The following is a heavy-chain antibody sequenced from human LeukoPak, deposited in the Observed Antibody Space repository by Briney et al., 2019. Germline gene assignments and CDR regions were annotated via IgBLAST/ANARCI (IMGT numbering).Heavy chain of an antibody. CDR2: IGRGDEL. V-gene: IGHV3-23*01. Sequence: GGSLPLSCAASVFTFRIHAMSWVRPAPGKGLDGVSTIGRGDELHYADSVKGRFTASRDDPQNNLYLQMNSLRAEDAAIYYCVKDATPGNSVYDHFDYWGQGALVTVSS. D-gene: IGHD5/OR15-5a*01. CDR3: VKDATPGNSVYDHFDY. CDR1: VFTFRIHA. J-gene: IGHJ4*02.